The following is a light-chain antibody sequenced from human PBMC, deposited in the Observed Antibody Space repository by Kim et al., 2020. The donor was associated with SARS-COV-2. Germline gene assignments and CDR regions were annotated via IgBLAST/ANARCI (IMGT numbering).Light chain of an antibody. V-gene: IGLV2-8*01. CDR3: SSYAGYSHFYV. Sequence: QSVTSSCTGTSSDVGAYNYVSWYQQEPGKAPKLMIYEVNKRPSGVPDRFSGSKSGSTASLTVSGLQGEDEADYYCSSYAGYSHFYVFGTGTKVTVL. CDR2: EVN. J-gene: IGLJ1*01. CDR1: SSDVGAYNY.